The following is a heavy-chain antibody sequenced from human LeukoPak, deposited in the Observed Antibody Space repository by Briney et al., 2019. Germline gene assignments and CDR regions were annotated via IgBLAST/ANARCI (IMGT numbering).Heavy chain of an antibody. CDR1: GGSISSYY. V-gene: IGHV4-4*09. D-gene: IGHD3-10*01. J-gene: IGHJ6*03. CDR3: VRRREFGGSGRRSYYYYYMDV. CDR2: IYTSGST. Sequence: PSENLSLTCTVSGGSISSYYWSWIRQPPGKGLEWIGYIYTSGSTNYNPSLKSRVTISVDTSKNQFSLKLSSVTAADTAVYYCVRRREFGGSGRRSYYYYYMDVWGKGTTVTVSS.